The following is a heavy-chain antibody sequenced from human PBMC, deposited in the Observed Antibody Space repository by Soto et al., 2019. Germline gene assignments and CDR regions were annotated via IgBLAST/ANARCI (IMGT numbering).Heavy chain of an antibody. CDR3: ARVGPEVATIGY. CDR2: IYYSGST. D-gene: IGHD5-12*01. J-gene: IGHJ4*02. Sequence: SETLSLTCTVSGGSISSGGYYWSWIRQHPGKGLEWIGYIYYSGSTYYNPSLKSRVTISVDTSKNQFSLKLSSVTAADTAVYYCARVGPEVATIGYWGQGTLVTVSS. V-gene: IGHV4-31*03. CDR1: GGSISSGGYY.